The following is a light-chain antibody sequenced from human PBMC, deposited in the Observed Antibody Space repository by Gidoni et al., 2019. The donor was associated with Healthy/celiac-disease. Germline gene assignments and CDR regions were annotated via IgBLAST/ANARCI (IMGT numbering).Light chain of an antibody. V-gene: IGKV1-39*01. Sequence: DIQMTQSPSSLSASVGDRVTITCRASQSISSYLNWYQQKPGKAPKPLIYAASSLQSRVPSRFSGSGSGTDFTLTISSLQPEDFATDYCQQSYSTPWTFGQGTKVEIK. CDR3: QQSYSTPWT. CDR1: QSISSY. J-gene: IGKJ1*01. CDR2: AAS.